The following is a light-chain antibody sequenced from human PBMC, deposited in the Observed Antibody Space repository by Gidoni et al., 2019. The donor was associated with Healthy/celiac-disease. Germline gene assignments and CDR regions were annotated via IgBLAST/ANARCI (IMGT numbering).Light chain of an antibody. V-gene: IGKV1-8*01. J-gene: IGKJ2*01. CDR1: QCISSY. CDR3: QQYYSYSYT. Sequence: AIRITQSPSSLSASTVDRVTITCRASQCISSYLAWYQQKPGKAPKLLIYAASTLQSGVPSRFSGSGSGKDFTLTISCLQSEDFATYYCQQYYSYSYTFGQGTKLEIK. CDR2: AAS.